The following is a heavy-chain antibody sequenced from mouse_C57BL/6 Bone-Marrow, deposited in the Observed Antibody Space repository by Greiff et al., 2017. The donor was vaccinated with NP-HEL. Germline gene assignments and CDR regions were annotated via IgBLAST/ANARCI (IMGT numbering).Heavy chain of an antibody. CDR2: ISSGSSTI. Sequence: DVKLVESGGGLVKPGGSLKLSCAASGFTFSDYGMHWVRQAPEQGLAWVAYISSGSSTIYYADTVKGRFTISSDNAKNTLFLQMTSLRSEDTAMYYCARLVGYYYGSSYDYAMDYWGQGTSVTVSS. D-gene: IGHD1-1*01. CDR1: GFTFSDYG. J-gene: IGHJ4*01. V-gene: IGHV5-17*01. CDR3: ARLVGYYYGSSYDYAMDY.